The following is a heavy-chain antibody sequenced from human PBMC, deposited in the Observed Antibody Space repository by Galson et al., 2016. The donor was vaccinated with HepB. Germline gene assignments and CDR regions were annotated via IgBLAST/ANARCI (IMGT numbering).Heavy chain of an antibody. Sequence: SVKVSCKASGYTFNNYGITWVRQAPGQGLEWMAWINVHNAFTVYAHNLQGRVTLTTDTSTSTAYMELRSLRTEDTATYYCVRDILDKYWTPRVVVPFDSWGQGTLVTVSS. D-gene: IGHD3-22*01. J-gene: IGHJ4*02. CDR1: GYTFNNYG. CDR3: VRDILDKYWTPRVVVPFDS. V-gene: IGHV1-18*04. CDR2: INVHNAFT.